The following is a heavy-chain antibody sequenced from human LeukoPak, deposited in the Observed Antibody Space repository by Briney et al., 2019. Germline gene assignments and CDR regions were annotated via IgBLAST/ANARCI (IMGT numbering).Heavy chain of an antibody. V-gene: IGHV1-8*01. CDR1: GYTLTSYD. CDR3: ARETPSRYFDY. D-gene: IGHD4-23*01. Sequence: ASVKVSCKASGYTLTSYDINWVRQAIGQGLEWMGWMNPSSGKTGYAQKFQGRISMTRNTSISTAYMELSSLRSEDTAVYYCARETPSRYFDYWGQGTLVTVSS. J-gene: IGHJ4*02. CDR2: MNPSSGKT.